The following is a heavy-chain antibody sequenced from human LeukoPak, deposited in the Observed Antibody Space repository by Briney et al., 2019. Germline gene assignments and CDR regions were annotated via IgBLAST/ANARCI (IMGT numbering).Heavy chain of an antibody. CDR3: VMTTVTTFDY. V-gene: IGHV3-30-3*01. J-gene: IGHJ4*02. CDR2: ISYDGSNE. CDR1: GFTFSSYA. D-gene: IGHD4-17*01. Sequence: GRSLRLSCAASGFTFSSYAIHWVRQAPGKGLDWVALISYDGSNEYYADSVKGRFTISRDNSKNTLYLQMNSLRLEDTAVYYCVMTTVTTFDYWGQGTLVTVSS.